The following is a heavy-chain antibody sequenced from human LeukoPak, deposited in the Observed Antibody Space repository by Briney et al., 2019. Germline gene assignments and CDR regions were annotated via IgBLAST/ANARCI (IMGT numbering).Heavy chain of an antibody. CDR1: GFTFSSYA. CDR3: AKVPAAYNWFDP. D-gene: IGHD2-2*01. Sequence: PGGSLRLSCAASGFTFSSYAMSWVRQAPGKALEWGSAISGSGGSTYYADSVKGRFTISRDNSKNTLYLQMNSLRAEDTAVYYCAKVPAAYNWFDPWGQGTLVTVSS. CDR2: ISGSGGST. V-gene: IGHV3-23*01. J-gene: IGHJ5*02.